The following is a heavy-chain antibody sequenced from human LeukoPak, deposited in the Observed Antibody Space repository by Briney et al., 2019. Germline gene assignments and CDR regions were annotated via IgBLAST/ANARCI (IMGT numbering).Heavy chain of an antibody. CDR1: GGSISSYY. CDR3: ARHSSTYYRFDY. Sequence: PSETLSLTCTVSGGSISSYYWSWIRQPPGKGLEWIGYIHYSGSTNYNPSLKSRVTISVDTSKNQFSLKVSSVTAADTAVYYCARHSSTYYRFDYWGQGTLGSVSS. J-gene: IGHJ4*02. V-gene: IGHV4-59*08. CDR2: IHYSGST. D-gene: IGHD3-22*01.